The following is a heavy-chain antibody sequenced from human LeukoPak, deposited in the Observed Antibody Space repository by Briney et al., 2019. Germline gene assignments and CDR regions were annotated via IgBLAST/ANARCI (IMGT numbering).Heavy chain of an antibody. J-gene: IGHJ3*02. V-gene: IGHV4-59*08. Sequence: SETLSLTCTVSGGSISSYYWSWIRQPPGKGLEWIGYIYYSGSTNYNPSLKSRVTISVDTSKNQFSLKLSSVTAADTAVYYCASRSSSSILSGAFDIWGQGTMVTVSP. CDR2: IYYSGST. CDR1: GGSISSYY. D-gene: IGHD3-10*01. CDR3: ASRSSSSILSGAFDI.